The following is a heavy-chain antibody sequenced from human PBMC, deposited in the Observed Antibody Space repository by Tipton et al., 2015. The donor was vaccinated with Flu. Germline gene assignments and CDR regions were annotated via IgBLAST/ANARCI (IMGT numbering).Heavy chain of an antibody. CDR1: GDSIGRAYC. CDR3: ARQSYDFWSGPGGDY. V-gene: IGHV4-38-2*01. CDR2: ICQGGST. J-gene: IGHJ4*02. Sequence: LACSVSGDSIGRAYCWGWIRQPPGKGLEWIGNICQGGSTYDNPSLKSRVTISVDRSKNQFSLKLSFVTAADAAVYYCARQSYDFWSGPGGDYWGQGTLVTVSS. D-gene: IGHD3-3*01.